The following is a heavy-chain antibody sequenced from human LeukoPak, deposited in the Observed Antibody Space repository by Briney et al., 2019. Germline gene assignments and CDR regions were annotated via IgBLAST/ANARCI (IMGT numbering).Heavy chain of an antibody. D-gene: IGHD5-18*01. Sequence: PGGSLRLSCAASGFTFSSYAMSWVRQAPGKGLEWVSAISGSGGSTYYADSVKGRFTISGDNSKNTLYLQMNSLRAEDTAVYYCAKDWGYSYGETYWGQGTLVTVSS. J-gene: IGHJ4*02. V-gene: IGHV3-23*01. CDR2: ISGSGGST. CDR3: AKDWGYSYGETY. CDR1: GFTFSSYA.